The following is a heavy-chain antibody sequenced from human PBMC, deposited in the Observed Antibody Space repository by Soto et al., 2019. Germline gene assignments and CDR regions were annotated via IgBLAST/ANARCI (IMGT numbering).Heavy chain of an antibody. J-gene: IGHJ4*02. Sequence: GGSLRLSCAASGFTFSSYGMHWVRQAPGKGLEWVAVISYDGSNKYYADSVKGRFTISRDNSKNTLYLQMNNLRAEDTAVYYCAKPHVRGGYPTSFYFDYWGQGTLVTVSS. D-gene: IGHD5-18*01. CDR3: AKPHVRGGYPTSFYFDY. CDR2: ISYDGSNK. V-gene: IGHV3-30*18. CDR1: GFTFSSYG.